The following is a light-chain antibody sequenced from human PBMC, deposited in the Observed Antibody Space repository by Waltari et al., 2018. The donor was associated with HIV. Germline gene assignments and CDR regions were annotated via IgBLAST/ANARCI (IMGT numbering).Light chain of an antibody. CDR1: QAVNNDY. CDR2: RAS. CDR3: HQYGDSSLMT. Sequence: ILLMQSPDSLSLSPGETATLSCRASQAVNNDYLAWYQQSPGQAPRLLMYRASTRAAAIPDRFSGGGSGTDFTLTISSLEPDDFAVYYCHQYGDSSLMTFGPGTTVDL. J-gene: IGKJ3*01. V-gene: IGKV3-20*01.